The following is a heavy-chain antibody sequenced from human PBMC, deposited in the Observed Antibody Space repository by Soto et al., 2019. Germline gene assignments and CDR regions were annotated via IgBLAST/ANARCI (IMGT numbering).Heavy chain of an antibody. J-gene: IGHJ4*02. D-gene: IGHD5-12*01. CDR2: ISYDGSNK. Sequence: QVQLVESGGGVVQPGRSLRLSCAASGFTFSSYGMHWVRQAPGKRLEWVAVISYDGSNKYYADSVKGRFTISRDNSKNPLYLQMNSVRAEDTAVYYCAKDLDYPYYFDSWGQGTLVTVSS. CDR1: GFTFSSYG. V-gene: IGHV3-30*18. CDR3: AKDLDYPYYFDS.